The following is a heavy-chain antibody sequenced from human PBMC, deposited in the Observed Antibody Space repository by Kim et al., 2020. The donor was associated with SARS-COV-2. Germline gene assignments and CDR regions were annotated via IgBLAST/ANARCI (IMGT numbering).Heavy chain of an antibody. V-gene: IGHV3-23*01. CDR3: ASRMAGLGLPEY. D-gene: IGHD2-8*01. J-gene: IGHJ4*02. CDR1: GFTFSSYA. CDR2: ISTTIGRT. Sequence: GGSLRLSCAASGFTFSSYAMSWVRQTPGKGLEWVSAISTTIGRTYYADSVRGRFIISRDNSKNTLYLQMNSLRVEDTAVYYCASRMAGLGLPEYWGQGTLVTVSS.